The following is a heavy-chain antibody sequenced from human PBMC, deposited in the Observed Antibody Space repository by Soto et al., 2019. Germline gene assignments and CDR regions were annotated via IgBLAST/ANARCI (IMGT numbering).Heavy chain of an antibody. D-gene: IGHD2-2*01. CDR2: ISSSSSYI. J-gene: IGHJ4*02. CDR3: ARHGVIVVVPAAPSDY. CDR1: GFTFSSYS. Sequence: EVQLVESGGGLVKPGGSLRLSCAASGFTFSSYSMNWVRQAPGKGLEWVSSISSSSSYIYYADSVKGRFTISRDNAKNSLYLQMNSLRAEDTAVYYCARHGVIVVVPAAPSDYWGQGTLVTVSS. V-gene: IGHV3-21*01.